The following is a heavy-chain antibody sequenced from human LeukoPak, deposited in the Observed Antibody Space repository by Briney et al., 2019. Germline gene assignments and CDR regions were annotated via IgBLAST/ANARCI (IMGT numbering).Heavy chain of an antibody. Sequence: PSETLSLTCTVSGGSISSGGYYWSWIRQPPGKGLEWIGSIYHSGSTYYNPSLKSRVTISVDTSKNQFSLKLSSVTAADTAVYYCARTYYYDSSGYYYAGYWGQGTLVTVSS. V-gene: IGHV4-39*07. CDR3: ARTYYYDSSGYYYAGY. CDR1: GGSISSGGYY. CDR2: IYHSGST. D-gene: IGHD3-22*01. J-gene: IGHJ4*02.